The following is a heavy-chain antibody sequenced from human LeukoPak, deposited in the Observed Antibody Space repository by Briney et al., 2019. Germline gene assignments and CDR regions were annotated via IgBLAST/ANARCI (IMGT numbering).Heavy chain of an antibody. V-gene: IGHV1-2*02. J-gene: IGHJ5*02. Sequence: GASVKVSCKASGYTFAGYYMHWVRQAPGQGLEWMGWINPNSGGTNYAQKFQGRVTMTRDTFISTAYMELSRLRSDDTAVYYCARRNGITIFGVVRGTEFDPWGQGTLVTVSS. CDR3: ARRNGITIFGVVRGTEFDP. CDR1: GYTFAGYY. CDR2: INPNSGGT. D-gene: IGHD3-3*01.